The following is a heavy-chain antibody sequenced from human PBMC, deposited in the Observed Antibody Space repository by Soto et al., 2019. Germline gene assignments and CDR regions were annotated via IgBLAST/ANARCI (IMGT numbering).Heavy chain of an antibody. CDR1: GYTFTSYG. D-gene: IGHD1-7*01. J-gene: IGHJ3*02. V-gene: IGHV1-18*01. Sequence: GASVKVSCKASGYTFTSYGISWVRQAPGQGLEWMGWISAYNGNTNYAQKLQGRVTMTTDTSTSTAYMELRSLRSDDTAVYYCAREVGGTGTTVDAFDIWGLGALVTVSS. CDR3: AREVGGTGTTVDAFDI. CDR2: ISAYNGNT.